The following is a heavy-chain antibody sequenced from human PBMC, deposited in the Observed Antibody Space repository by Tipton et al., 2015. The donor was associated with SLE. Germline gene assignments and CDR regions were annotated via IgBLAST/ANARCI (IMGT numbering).Heavy chain of an antibody. J-gene: IGHJ3*02. CDR3: ARELGMVAFDI. CDR1: GFTFSSYS. CDR2: ISSSSSYI. Sequence: SLRLSCAASGFTFSSYSMNWVRQAPGKGLEWVSSISSSSSYIYYADSVKGRFTISRDNAKNSLYLQMNSLRAEDTAVYYCARELGMVAFDIWGQGTMVTVSS. D-gene: IGHD7-27*01. V-gene: IGHV3-21*04.